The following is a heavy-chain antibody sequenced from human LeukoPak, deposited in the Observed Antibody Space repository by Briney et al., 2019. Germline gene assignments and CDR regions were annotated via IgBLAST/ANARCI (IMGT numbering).Heavy chain of an antibody. J-gene: IGHJ5*02. CDR1: GGSFSSSSYY. D-gene: IGHD3-22*01. Sequence: SETLSLTCAVYGGSFSSSSYYWGWIRQPPGKGLEWIGSIYYSGSTYYNPSLKSRVTISVDTSKNQFSLKLSSVTAADTAVYYCARHRGYYDSSGYSNWFDPWGQGTLVTVSS. CDR2: IYYSGST. CDR3: ARHRGYYDSSGYSNWFDP. V-gene: IGHV4-39*01.